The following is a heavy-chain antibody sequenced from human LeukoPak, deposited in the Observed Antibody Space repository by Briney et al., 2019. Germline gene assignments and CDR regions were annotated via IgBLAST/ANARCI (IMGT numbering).Heavy chain of an antibody. CDR3: ASLPRDLTYYYDSSGYTTQDY. CDR1: GYTFTGYY. CDR2: INPNSGGT. Sequence: ASVKVSCKASGYTFTGYYIHWVRQAPGQGLEWMGWINPNSGGTNYAQKFQGRVTMTRDTSISTAYMELSRLRSDDTAVYYCASLPRDLTYYYDSSGYTTQDYWGQGTLVTVSS. D-gene: IGHD3-22*01. V-gene: IGHV1-2*02. J-gene: IGHJ4*02.